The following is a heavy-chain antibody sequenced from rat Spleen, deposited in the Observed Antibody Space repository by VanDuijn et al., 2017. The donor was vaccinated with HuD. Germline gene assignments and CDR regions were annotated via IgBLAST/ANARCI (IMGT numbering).Heavy chain of an antibody. CDR1: TLTFSNYG. D-gene: IGHD1-7*01. Sequence: EVQLVESGGGLVQPGRSLKLSCAASTLTFSNYGMAWVRQTPTKGLEWVASINTGGGNTYYRDSVKGRFTISRDNAENTVYLQMNSLRSEDTATYYCAVAGYGYWGQGVMVTVSS. V-gene: IGHV5S13*01. J-gene: IGHJ2*01. CDR2: INTGGGNT. CDR3: AVAGYGY.